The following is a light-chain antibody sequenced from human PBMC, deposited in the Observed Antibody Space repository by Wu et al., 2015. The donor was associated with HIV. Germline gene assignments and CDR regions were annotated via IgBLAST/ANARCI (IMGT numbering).Light chain of an antibody. J-gene: IGKJ2*01. CDR1: QSISSN. CDR2: GAS. CDR3: QQYNNWPPYT. V-gene: IGKV3-15*01. Sequence: EIVMTQSPVTLSLSPGETATLSCRASQSISSNLAWYHHKPGLAPRLLIYGASTRATGIPVRFSGSGSGTEFTLTISGLQSEDFAVYYCQQYNNWPPYTFGQGTKLEI.